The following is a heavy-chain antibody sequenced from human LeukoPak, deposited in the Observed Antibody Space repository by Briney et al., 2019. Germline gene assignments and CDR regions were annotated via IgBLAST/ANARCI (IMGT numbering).Heavy chain of an antibody. CDR2: ISGSGENK. J-gene: IGHJ4*02. D-gene: IGHD1-26*01. Sequence: GRSLRLSCVASGFPSSSFAMSWVREDPGKGLEWVPGISGSGENKYYGDSVKGRFTISRDNTRNTLSLQMHSLRDDDTGVYYCAKEFLGGAGRVGLFDSWGQGTPLLVSS. CDR3: AKEFLGGAGRVGLFDS. V-gene: IGHV3-23*01. CDR1: GFPSSSFA.